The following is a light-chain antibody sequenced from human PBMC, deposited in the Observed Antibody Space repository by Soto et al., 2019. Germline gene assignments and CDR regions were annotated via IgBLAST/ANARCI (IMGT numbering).Light chain of an antibody. V-gene: IGKV3-20*01. Sequence: EIVLTQSPGTLSLSPGERATLSCRASQSVSSNYLAWYQQKPGQAPMRLIYGASSRATGIRDRFSGSGSGTDFSLTISRLEPEDFAVDHYQQGYNFGQGTKLDIK. CDR1: QSVSSNY. CDR2: GAS. CDR3: QQGYN. J-gene: IGKJ2*01.